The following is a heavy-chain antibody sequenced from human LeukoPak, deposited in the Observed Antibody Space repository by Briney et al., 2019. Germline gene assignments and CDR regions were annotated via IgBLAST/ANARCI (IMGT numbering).Heavy chain of an antibody. CDR3: AKMNVLTGYYTPNFDF. Sequence: PGGSLRLSCEASGFTFSAYAMTWVRQAPRKGLEWVSVVSGSGSSTDYADSVKGRFTISRDNSKNTLYLQMSSLSAEDTAVYYCAKMNVLTGYYTPNFDFWGQGTLVTVSS. V-gene: IGHV3-23*01. CDR1: GFTFSAYA. J-gene: IGHJ4*02. D-gene: IGHD3-9*01. CDR2: VSGSGSST.